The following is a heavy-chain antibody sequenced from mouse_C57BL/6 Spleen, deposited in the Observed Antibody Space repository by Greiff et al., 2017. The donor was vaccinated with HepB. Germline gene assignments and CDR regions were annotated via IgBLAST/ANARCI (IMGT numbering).Heavy chain of an antibody. J-gene: IGHJ3*01. CDR3: ARIYDGYYVAWFAY. Sequence: EVKLVESGGGLVKPGGSLKLSCAASGFTFSDYGMHWVRQAPEKGLAWVAYISSGSSTIYYADTVKGRVTISRDNAKNTLFLQMTSLRSEDTAMYYCARIYDGYYVAWFAYWGQGTLVTVSA. D-gene: IGHD2-3*01. V-gene: IGHV5-17*01. CDR2: ISSGSSTI. CDR1: GFTFSDYG.